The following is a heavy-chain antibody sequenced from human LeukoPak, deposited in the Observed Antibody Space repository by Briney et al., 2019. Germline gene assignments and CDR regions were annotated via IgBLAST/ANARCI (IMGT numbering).Heavy chain of an antibody. CDR3: ARGQGGPDYDFWSGYFDY. V-gene: IGHV1-46*01. J-gene: IGHJ4*02. CDR2: INPSGGST. Sequence: ASVKVSCKASGYTFTSYYIHWVRQAPGQGLEWMGMINPSGGSTSYAQKFQGRVTMTRDTSTSTVYMELSSPRSEDTAVYYCARGQGGPDYDFWSGYFDYWGQGTLVTVSS. CDR1: GYTFTSYY. D-gene: IGHD3-3*01.